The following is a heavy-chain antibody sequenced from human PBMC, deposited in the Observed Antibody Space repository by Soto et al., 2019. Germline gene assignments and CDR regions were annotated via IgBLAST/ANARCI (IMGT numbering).Heavy chain of an antibody. D-gene: IGHD3-16*01. J-gene: IGHJ3*01. Sequence: QDQLVQSGAELRKPGASVRVSCRASGFRFSDYGFNWLRQAPGQGLEWMGWISAVNGTTETAQGPQDRGTMTTDSATTTAHMDRTNLTTDDTAIYYCARSYYLADAFDVWGQGTMGTVSS. CDR1: GFRFSDYG. V-gene: IGHV1-18*01. CDR3: ARSYYLADAFDV. CDR2: ISAVNGTT.